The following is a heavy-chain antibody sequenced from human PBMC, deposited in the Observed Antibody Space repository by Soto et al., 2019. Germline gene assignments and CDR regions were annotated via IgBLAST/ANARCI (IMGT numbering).Heavy chain of an antibody. D-gene: IGHD2-21*01. Sequence: PSETLSLTCTVSGGSISSGGYYWSWIRQHPGKGLEWIGYIYYSGSTYYNPSLKSRVTISVDTSKNQFSLKLSSVTAADTAVYYCARDLAGIGRFPIGMDVWGQGTTVTVSS. CDR3: ARDLAGIGRFPIGMDV. CDR2: IYYSGST. CDR1: GGSISSGGYY. J-gene: IGHJ6*02. V-gene: IGHV4-31*03.